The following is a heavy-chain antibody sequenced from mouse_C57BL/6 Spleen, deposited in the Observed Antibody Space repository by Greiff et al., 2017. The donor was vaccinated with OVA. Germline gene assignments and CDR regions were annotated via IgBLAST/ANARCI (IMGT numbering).Heavy chain of an antibody. J-gene: IGHJ3*01. CDR3: ARAGTAQATFAY. CDR2: IYPGSGST. Sequence: QVQLKQPGAELVKPGASVKMSCKASGYTFTSYWITWVKQRPGQGLEWIGDIYPGSGSTNYNEKFKSKATLTVDTSSSTAYMQLSSLTSEDSAVYYCARAGTAQATFAYWGQGTLVTVSA. D-gene: IGHD3-2*02. V-gene: IGHV1-55*01. CDR1: GYTFTSYW.